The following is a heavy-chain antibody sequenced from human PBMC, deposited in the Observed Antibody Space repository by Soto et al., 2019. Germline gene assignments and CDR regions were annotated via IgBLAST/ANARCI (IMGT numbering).Heavy chain of an antibody. Sequence: ASVKVSCKASGYTFTSYGISWVRQAPGQGLEWMGWISAYNGNTNYAQKLKGRVTMTTDTSTSTAYMELRSLRSDDTAVYYCARAGIVLLWFGEFWGSVGDVWGQGTTVTVSS. V-gene: IGHV1-18*04. CDR2: ISAYNGNT. J-gene: IGHJ6*02. CDR3: ARAGIVLLWFGEFWGSVGDV. D-gene: IGHD3-10*01. CDR1: GYTFTSYG.